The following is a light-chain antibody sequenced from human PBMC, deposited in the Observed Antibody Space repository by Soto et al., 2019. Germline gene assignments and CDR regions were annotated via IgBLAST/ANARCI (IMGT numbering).Light chain of an antibody. CDR1: SSDIGGYNF. V-gene: IGLV2-8*01. Sequence: QSALTQPPSASGSPGQSVTISCTGTSSDIGGYNFVSWYQQHPGKAPKPMIYDVSQRPSGVPDRFSGSKSGNTASLTVSGLQAEDEADYYCSSYAGTYIVFGTGTKVTVL. CDR2: DVS. CDR3: SSYAGTYIV. J-gene: IGLJ1*01.